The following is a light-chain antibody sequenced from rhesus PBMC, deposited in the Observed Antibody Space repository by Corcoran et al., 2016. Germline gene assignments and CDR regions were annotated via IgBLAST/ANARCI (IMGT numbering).Light chain of an antibody. J-gene: IGKJ4*01. CDR2: TES. CDR1: QDINSW. Sequence: DIQMTQSPSSLSASVGDTVTITCRASQDINSWLAWSQQKAGKPPKLLIYTESSLQSGVPSRFSGSGSGTNVPLPISGLQSEDSATYYSQQYNSSPTFGGGTKVEIK. CDR3: QQYNSSPT. V-gene: IGKV1-22*01.